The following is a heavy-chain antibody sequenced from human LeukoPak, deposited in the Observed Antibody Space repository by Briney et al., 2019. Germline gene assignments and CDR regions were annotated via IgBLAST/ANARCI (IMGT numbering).Heavy chain of an antibody. CDR3: ARATSYYYGSGSSNWFDP. CDR2: LYYSGST. CDR1: GGSISSHH. J-gene: IGHJ5*02. D-gene: IGHD3-10*01. V-gene: IGHV4-59*11. Sequence: PSETLSLTCTVSGGSISSHHWSWIRQPPGKGLEWIGYLYYSGSTNYNPSLKSRITISVDTSKNKPSLKLSSVTAADTAVYYCARATSYYYGSGSSNWFDPWGQGTLVTVSS.